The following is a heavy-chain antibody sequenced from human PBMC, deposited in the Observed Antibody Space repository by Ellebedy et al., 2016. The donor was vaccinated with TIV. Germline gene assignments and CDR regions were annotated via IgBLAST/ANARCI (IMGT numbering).Heavy chain of an antibody. CDR2: IYYSGST. J-gene: IGHJ4*02. CDR3: ARHAGSYWDYFDY. D-gene: IGHD1-26*01. CDR1: GGSISSYY. Sequence: SETLSLTCTVSGGSISSYYWSWIRQPPGKRLEWIGYIYYSGSTNYNPSLESRVTISVDTSTNQFSLRLTSVTAADTALYYCARHAGSYWDYFDYWGQGTLVSVSS. V-gene: IGHV4-59*08.